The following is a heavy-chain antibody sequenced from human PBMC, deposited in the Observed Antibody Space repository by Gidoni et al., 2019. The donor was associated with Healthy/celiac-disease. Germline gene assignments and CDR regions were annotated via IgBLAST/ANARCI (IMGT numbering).Heavy chain of an antibody. V-gene: IGHV3-21*01. CDR1: GFTFSSDS. CDR2: ISSSSSYI. J-gene: IGHJ4*02. Sequence: EVQLVESGGGLVKPGGSLSLSCAASGFTFSSDSMNWVRQAPGKGLEWVSSISSSSSYIYYADSVKGRFTISRDNAKNSLYLQMNSLRAEDTAVYYCARAASTTSSGYDYIGSDFDYWGQGTLVTVSS. CDR3: ARAASTTSSGYDYIGSDFDY. D-gene: IGHD5-12*01.